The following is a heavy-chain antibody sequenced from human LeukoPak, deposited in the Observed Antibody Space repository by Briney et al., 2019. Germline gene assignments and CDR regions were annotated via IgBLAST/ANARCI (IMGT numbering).Heavy chain of an antibody. CDR2: TRNKDNSYTT. D-gene: IGHD3-10*01. J-gene: IGHJ6*02. Sequence: GGSLSLFCGASGFTFSDHYMEWVRQAPGKGVEWVGRTRNKDNSYTTEYAASVKGRFTISRDDSKNSLYLQMNSLKTEDSAVYYCSRYYFGSGSSRGMDVWRQGTTVTVSS. CDR1: GFTFSDHY. V-gene: IGHV3-72*01. CDR3: SRYYFGSGSSRGMDV.